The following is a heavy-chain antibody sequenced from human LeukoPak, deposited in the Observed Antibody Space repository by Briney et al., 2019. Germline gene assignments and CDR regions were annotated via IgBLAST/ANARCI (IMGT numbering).Heavy chain of an antibody. CDR1: GYTFTSYG. CDR2: ISAYNGNT. J-gene: IGHJ4*02. CDR3: ATWYGSGSFDY. Sequence: ASVKVSCKASGYTFTSYGISWVRQAPGQGLERMGWISAYNGNTNYAQKLQGRVTTTTDTSTSTAYMELRSLRSDDTAVYYCATWYGSGSFDYWGQGTLVTVSS. V-gene: IGHV1-18*01. D-gene: IGHD3-10*01.